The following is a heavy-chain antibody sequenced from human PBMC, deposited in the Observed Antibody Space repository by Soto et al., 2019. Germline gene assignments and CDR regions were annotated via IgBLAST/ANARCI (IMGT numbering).Heavy chain of an antibody. CDR1: GYTFTSYG. V-gene: IGHV1-18*01. D-gene: IGHD3-10*01. CDR2: ISTYNDNT. J-gene: IGHJ6*02. Sequence: ASVKVSCKASGYTFTSYGITWVRQAPGQGLEWMGWISTYNDNTNYAQKLQGRVTMTTDTPTSTAYMELRSLRSDDAALYYCARFQITMVRGVMRNYYFGLDVWGQGTTVTVSS. CDR3: ARFQITMVRGVMRNYYFGLDV.